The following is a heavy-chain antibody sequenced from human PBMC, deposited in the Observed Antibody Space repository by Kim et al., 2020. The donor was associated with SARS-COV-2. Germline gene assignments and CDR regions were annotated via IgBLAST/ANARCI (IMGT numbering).Heavy chain of an antibody. J-gene: IGHJ4*02. V-gene: IGHV3-66*01. Sequence: YADSVKGRFTMSRDNSSNTLYLQMNSLRAEDTAVYYCARLRDSSGYYLSYWGQGTLVTVSS. CDR3: ARLRDSSGYYLSY. D-gene: IGHD3-22*01.